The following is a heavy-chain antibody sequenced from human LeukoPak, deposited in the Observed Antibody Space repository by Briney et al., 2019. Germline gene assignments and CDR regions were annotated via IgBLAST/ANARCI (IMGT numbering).Heavy chain of an antibody. CDR1: GFSLSTSGVG. CDR2: IYWDDDK. CDR3: AHSLRIAVAGPPGVFDY. D-gene: IGHD6-19*01. V-gene: IGHV2-5*02. Sequence: PGPTLVNPTQTLTLTCTFSGFSLSTSGVGVGWIRQPPGKALEWLALIYWDDDKRYSPSLKSRLTITKDTSKNQVVLTMTNMDPVDTATYYCAHSLRIAVAGPPGVFDYWGQGTLVTVSS. J-gene: IGHJ4*02.